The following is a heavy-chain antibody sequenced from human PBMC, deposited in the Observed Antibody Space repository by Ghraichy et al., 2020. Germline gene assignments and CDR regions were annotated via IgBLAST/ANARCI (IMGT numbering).Heavy chain of an antibody. D-gene: IGHD4-17*01. CDR2: INHSGST. Sequence: SETLSLTCAVYGGSFSGYYWSWIRQPPGKGLEWIGEINHSGSTNYNPSLKSRVTISVDTSKNQFSLKLSSVTAADTAVYYCAREGTRPTTVTTRAHYFDYWGQGTLVTVSS. J-gene: IGHJ4*02. V-gene: IGHV4-34*01. CDR3: AREGTRPTTVTTRAHYFDY. CDR1: GGSFSGYY.